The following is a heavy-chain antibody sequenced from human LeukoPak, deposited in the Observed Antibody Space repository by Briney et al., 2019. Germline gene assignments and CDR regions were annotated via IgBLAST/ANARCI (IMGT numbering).Heavy chain of an antibody. CDR1: GGSISSSSYY. Sequence: SETLSLTCTVSGGSISSSSYYWGWIRQPPGKGLEWIGEIYHSGSTNYNPSLKSRVTISVDKSKNQFSLKLSSVTAADTAVYYCAREIAAAGDYFDYWGQGTLVTVSS. J-gene: IGHJ4*02. D-gene: IGHD6-13*01. V-gene: IGHV4-39*07. CDR2: IYHSGST. CDR3: AREIAAAGDYFDY.